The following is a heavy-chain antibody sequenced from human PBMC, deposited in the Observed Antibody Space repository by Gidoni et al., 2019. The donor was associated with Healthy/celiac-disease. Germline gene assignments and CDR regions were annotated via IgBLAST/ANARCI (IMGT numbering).Heavy chain of an antibody. CDR1: GYTFTGYY. Sequence: QVQLVQSGAEVKKPGASVKVSCKASGYTFTGYYMHWGRQAPGQGLEWMGWINPNSGGTNYAQKFQGWVTMTRDTSISTAYMELSRLRSDDTAVYYCARGYCSGGSCYDWFDPWGQGTLVTVSS. CDR3: ARGYCSGGSCYDWFDP. V-gene: IGHV1-2*04. D-gene: IGHD2-15*01. J-gene: IGHJ5*02. CDR2: INPNSGGT.